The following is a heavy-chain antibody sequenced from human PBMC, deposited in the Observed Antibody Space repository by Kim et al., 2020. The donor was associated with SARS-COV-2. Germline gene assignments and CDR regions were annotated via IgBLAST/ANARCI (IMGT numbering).Heavy chain of an antibody. CDR1: GFSFSSYA. J-gene: IGHJ3*01. Sequence: GGSLRLSCAASGFSFSSYALSWVRQAPGRGLEWVSAITDDGRRTYYADSVKGRFTSSRDNSKNTLNLQMNSLRVEDTALYYCSNSCGGDCHVAYNWWGQG. V-gene: IGHV3-23*01. D-gene: IGHD2-21*01. CDR3: SNSCGGDCHVAYNW. CDR2: ITDDGRRT.